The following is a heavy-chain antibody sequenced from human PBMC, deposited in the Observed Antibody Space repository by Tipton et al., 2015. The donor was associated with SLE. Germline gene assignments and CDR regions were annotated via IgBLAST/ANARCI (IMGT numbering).Heavy chain of an antibody. CDR3: ARDTSLSGHDY. CDR2: VFRSGST. V-gene: IGHV4-61*05. CDR1: GDSIRTSDYY. J-gene: IGHJ4*02. D-gene: IGHD6-19*01. Sequence: TLSLTCTVSGDSIRTSDYYWAWIRQPPGKGLEWIGYVFRSGSTQYNASLKSRVAISVDTSKNQFSLQLSSVTAADTAVYYCARDTSLSGHDYWGQGTLVTVSS.